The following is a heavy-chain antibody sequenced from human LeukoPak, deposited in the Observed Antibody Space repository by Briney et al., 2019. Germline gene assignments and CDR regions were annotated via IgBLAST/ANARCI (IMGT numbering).Heavy chain of an antibody. J-gene: IGHJ4*02. Sequence: GGSLRLSCAASGFTFSSYGMHWVRQAPGKGLEWVAVIWYDGSNKYYADSVKGRFTISRDNSKNTLYLQMNSLRAEDTAVYYCATEHSRGYFDYWGQGTLVTVFS. D-gene: IGHD1-14*01. CDR2: IWYDGSNK. CDR3: ATEHSRGYFDY. CDR1: GFTFSSYG. V-gene: IGHV3-33*01.